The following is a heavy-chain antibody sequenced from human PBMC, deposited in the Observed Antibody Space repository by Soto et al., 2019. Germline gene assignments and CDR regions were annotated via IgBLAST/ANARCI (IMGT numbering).Heavy chain of an antibody. J-gene: IGHJ4*02. CDR3: SRSLNS. CDR1: GFTFSTYW. Sequence: PGGSLRLSCAASGFTFSTYWMDWVRQTPGKGLEWVANINKDGSEKNYVDSVKGRLTIYRDNAKNSLYLQMSSLTAEDSALYYCSRSLNSWGQGTLVTVSS. V-gene: IGHV3-7*01. CDR2: INKDGSEK.